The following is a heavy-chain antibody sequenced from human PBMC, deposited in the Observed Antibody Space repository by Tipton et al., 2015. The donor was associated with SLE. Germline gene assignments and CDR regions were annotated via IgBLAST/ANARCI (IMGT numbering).Heavy chain of an antibody. CDR1: GGSISHFY. Sequence: TLSLTCSVSGGSISHFYWSWIRQPPGKGLEWIAYIYYSGTTNYNPSLKSRVSISVDTSKNHFSLNLYSVTAADTAVYYCARAGAGYYYYSYMDVWGKGTTLTVSS. V-gene: IGHV4-59*01. CDR3: ARAGAGYYYYSYMDV. J-gene: IGHJ6*03. CDR2: IYYSGTT.